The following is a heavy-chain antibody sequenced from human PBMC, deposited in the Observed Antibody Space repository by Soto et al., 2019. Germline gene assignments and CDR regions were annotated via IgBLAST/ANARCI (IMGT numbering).Heavy chain of an antibody. J-gene: IGHJ3*02. V-gene: IGHV3-48*01. CDR1: GFTFSSYS. Sequence: GGSLRISCAASGFTFSSYSMNWVRKAPGKGLEWVSYISSSSSTIYYADSVKGRFTISRDNAKNSLYLQMNSLRAEDTAVYYCERMGYSSSSVAFDIWGQGTMVTVSS. CDR3: ERMGYSSSSVAFDI. D-gene: IGHD6-6*01. CDR2: ISSSSSTI.